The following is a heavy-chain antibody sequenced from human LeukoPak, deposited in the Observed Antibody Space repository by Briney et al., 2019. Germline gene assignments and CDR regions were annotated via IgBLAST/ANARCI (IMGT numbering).Heavy chain of an antibody. D-gene: IGHD4-23*01. Sequence: SETLSLTCTVSGGSISSGGYYWSWIRQHPGKGLEWIGYIYYSGSTYYNPSLKSRVTISVDTSKNQFSLKLSSVTAADTAVYYCARNGGNSDFDYWGQGTLVTVSS. V-gene: IGHV4-31*03. CDR2: IYYSGST. CDR3: ARNGGNSDFDY. CDR1: GGSISSGGYY. J-gene: IGHJ4*02.